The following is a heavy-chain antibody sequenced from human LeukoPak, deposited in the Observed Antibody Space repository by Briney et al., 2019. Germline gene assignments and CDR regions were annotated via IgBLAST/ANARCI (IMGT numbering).Heavy chain of an antibody. CDR1: GFTFSSYS. J-gene: IGHJ4*02. CDR3: ARRAGAYTHPYDY. Sequence: GGSLRLSCAASGFTFSSYSMNWVRQAPGKGLEWVSSISSSSSYIYYADSVKGRFTISIDNSKNTLYLQMNSLRAEDTAVYYCARRAGAYTHPYDYWGQGTLVTVSS. D-gene: IGHD3-16*01. V-gene: IGHV3-21*04. CDR2: ISSSSSYI.